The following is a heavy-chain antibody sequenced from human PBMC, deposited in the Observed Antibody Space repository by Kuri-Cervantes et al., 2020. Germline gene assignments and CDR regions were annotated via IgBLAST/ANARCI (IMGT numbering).Heavy chain of an antibody. CDR2: ICYSGST. CDR1: GGSISSYY. D-gene: IGHD6-19*01. Sequence: GSLRLSCTVSGGSISSYYWSWIRQPPGKGLEWIGYICYSGSTNYNPSLKSRVTISVDTSKNQFSLKLSSVTAADTAVYYCARRGSGWSLVYWGQGTLVTVSS. CDR3: ARRGSGWSLVY. V-gene: IGHV4-59*12. J-gene: IGHJ4*02.